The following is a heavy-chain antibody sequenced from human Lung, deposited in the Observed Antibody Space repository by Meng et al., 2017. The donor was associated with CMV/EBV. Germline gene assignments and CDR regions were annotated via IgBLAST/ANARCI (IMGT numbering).Heavy chain of an antibody. CDR3: ARVRSRDYDDFYAHFDY. CDR2: SIPIFGTT. D-gene: IGHD4-17*01. CDR1: GTLSSYA. V-gene: IGHV1-69*05. Sequence: GTLSSYAVRGVRQDAGQGLKWMGESIPIFGTTNNARKFQDGVTITTDESTSTAYMELSSLRSEDTTVYYCARVRSRDYDDFYAHFDYWGQGTLVTVSS. J-gene: IGHJ4*02.